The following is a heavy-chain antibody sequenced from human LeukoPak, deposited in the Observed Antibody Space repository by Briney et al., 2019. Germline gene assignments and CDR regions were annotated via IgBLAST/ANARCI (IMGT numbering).Heavy chain of an antibody. CDR1: GFTFSNAW. V-gene: IGHV3-15*01. D-gene: IGHD6-13*01. J-gene: IGHJ4*02. CDR3: TTYGEGIAFY. Sequence: GGSLRLSCAASGFTFSNAWMSWVRQAPGKGLEWVGRIKSKTEGGTTDYAAPVKGRFTISRDDSKNTLYLQMNSLKTDDTAVYYCTTYGEGIAFYWGQGTLVTVSS. CDR2: IKSKTEGGTT.